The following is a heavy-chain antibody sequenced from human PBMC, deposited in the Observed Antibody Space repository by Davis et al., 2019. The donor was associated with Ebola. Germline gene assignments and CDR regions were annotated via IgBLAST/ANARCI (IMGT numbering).Heavy chain of an antibody. CDR1: GFTFSSYG. D-gene: IGHD6-13*01. CDR3: AKGGYSSTWHYWYFDL. Sequence: GGSLRLSCAASGFTFSSYGMHWVRQAPGKGLEWVAVISYDGINQYYADSVKGRFTISRDNSKNTLSLQMNSLRPEDTAVLYCAKGGYSSTWHYWYFDLWGRGTLVTVSS. J-gene: IGHJ2*01. V-gene: IGHV3-30*18. CDR2: ISYDGINQ.